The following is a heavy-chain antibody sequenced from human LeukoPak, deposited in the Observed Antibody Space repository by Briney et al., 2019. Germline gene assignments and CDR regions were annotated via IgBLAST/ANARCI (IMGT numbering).Heavy chain of an antibody. CDR2: IYYSGST. CDR1: GFSLSTSGMC. J-gene: IGHJ5*02. Sequence: SGPALVKPTQTLTLTCTFSGFSLSTSGMCVSWIRQPPGKGLEWIGYIYYSGSTNCNPSLKSRGTISVDTSKNQFSLKLSSVTAADTAVYYCARGAVAGKMSWFDPWGQGTLVTVSS. V-gene: IGHV4-61*08. D-gene: IGHD6-19*01. CDR3: ARGAVAGKMSWFDP.